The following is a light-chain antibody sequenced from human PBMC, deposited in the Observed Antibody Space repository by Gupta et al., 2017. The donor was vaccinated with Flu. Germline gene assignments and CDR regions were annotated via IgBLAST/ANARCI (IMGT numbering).Light chain of an antibody. CDR3: QQRSNWPT. V-gene: IGKV3-11*01. CDR1: QSVSSY. Sequence: PVERATLSCSASQSVSSYLAWYQQKPGQAPRLLIYDASNRATGIPARFSGSGSGTYFTLTISSLAPEDFAVYYCQQRSNWPTFGQGTKVEIK. J-gene: IGKJ1*01. CDR2: DAS.